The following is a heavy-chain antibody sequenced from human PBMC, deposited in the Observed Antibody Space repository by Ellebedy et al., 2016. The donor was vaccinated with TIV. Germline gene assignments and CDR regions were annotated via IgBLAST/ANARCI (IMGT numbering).Heavy chain of an antibody. J-gene: IGHJ5*02. V-gene: IGHV1-3*01. CDR1: GYTFTSYA. D-gene: IGHD3-10*01. CDR3: ARNRGVWFGRGGNWFDP. Sequence: ASVKVSXXASGYTFTSYAMHWVRQAPGQRLEWMGWINAGNGNTKYSQKFQGRVTITRDTSASTAYMELSSLRSEDTAVYYCARNRGVWFGRGGNWFDPWGQGTLVTVSS. CDR2: INAGNGNT.